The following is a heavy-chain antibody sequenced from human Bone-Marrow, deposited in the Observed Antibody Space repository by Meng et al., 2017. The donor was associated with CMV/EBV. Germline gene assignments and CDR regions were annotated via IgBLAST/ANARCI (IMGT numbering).Heavy chain of an antibody. CDR3: ARTSIAVLGPGYYYGMEV. D-gene: IGHD6-6*01. CDR2: ISYDGSNK. CDR1: GFTFSSYA. Sequence: GESLKISCAASGFTFSSYAMHWVRQAPGKGLEWVAVISYDGSNKYYADSVKGRFTISRDNSKNTLYLQMNSLRAEDTAVYYCARTSIAVLGPGYYYGMEVWDRGTTVTVSS. J-gene: IGHJ6*02. V-gene: IGHV3-30-3*01.